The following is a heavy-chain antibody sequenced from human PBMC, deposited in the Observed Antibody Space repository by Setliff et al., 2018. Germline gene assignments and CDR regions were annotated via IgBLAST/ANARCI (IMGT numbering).Heavy chain of an antibody. D-gene: IGHD3-22*01. Sequence: ASVKVSCKSSGYTFTSYPINWMRQAPGQGLEWMGWINTKTGKPTYAQAFTGRIVFSLDTAVSTAYLQISSLKADDTAVYYCARDTGVRGHEISGYCGGGFAYWGQGTPVTVSS. CDR1: GYTFTSYP. CDR3: ARDTGVRGHEISGYCGGGFAY. CDR2: INTKTGKP. V-gene: IGHV7-4-1*02. J-gene: IGHJ4*02.